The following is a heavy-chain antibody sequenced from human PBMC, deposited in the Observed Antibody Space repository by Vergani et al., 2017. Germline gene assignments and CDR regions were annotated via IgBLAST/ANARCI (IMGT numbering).Heavy chain of an antibody. V-gene: IGHV3-21*01. D-gene: IGHD3-3*01. CDR2: ISSSSSYI. J-gene: IGHJ5*02. Sequence: EVQLVESGGGLVKPGGSLRLSCAASGFTFSSYSMNWVRQAPGTGLEWVSSISSSSSYIYYADSVKGRFTISRDNAKKSLYLQMNSLRAEDTAVYYCARDDDFWSGPAGQRYNWFDPWGQGTLVTVSS. CDR1: GFTFSSYS. CDR3: ARDDDFWSGPAGQRYNWFDP.